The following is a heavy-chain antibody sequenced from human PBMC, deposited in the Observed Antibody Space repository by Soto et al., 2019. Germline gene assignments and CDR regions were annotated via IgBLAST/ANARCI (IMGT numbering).Heavy chain of an antibody. CDR2: IIPIFGTA. CDR1: GDTFSSYA. Sequence: QVQLVQSGAEVKKPGSSVKVSCKASGDTFSSYAISWVRQAPGQGLEWMGGIIPIFGTANYAQKFQGRVTITADEATSAAYMELSSRRSGDTAVYYCARDGSGYRSRASPMDVWGQGTTVTVSS. V-gene: IGHV1-69*01. CDR3: ARDGSGYRSRASPMDV. J-gene: IGHJ6*02. D-gene: IGHD3-22*01.